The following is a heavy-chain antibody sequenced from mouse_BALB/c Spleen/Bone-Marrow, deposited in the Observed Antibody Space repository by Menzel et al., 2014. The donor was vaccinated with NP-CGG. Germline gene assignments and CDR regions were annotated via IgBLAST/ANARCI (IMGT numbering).Heavy chain of an antibody. J-gene: IGHJ3*01. CDR1: GFTFSSYG. D-gene: IGHD1-2*01. Sequence: EVKVVESGGGLVQPGGSLKLSCAASGFTFSSYGMSWVRQTPDKRLELVATINSNGGSTYYPDSVKGRFTISRDNAKNXXXLQMSSLKSEDTAMYYCARHYYGARWGQGTLVTVSA. CDR3: ARHYYGAR. V-gene: IGHV5-6-3*01. CDR2: INSNGGST.